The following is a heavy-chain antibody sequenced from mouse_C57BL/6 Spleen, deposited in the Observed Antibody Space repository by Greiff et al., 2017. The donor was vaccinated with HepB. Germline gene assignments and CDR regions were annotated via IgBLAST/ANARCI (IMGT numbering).Heavy chain of an antibody. V-gene: IGHV5-6*01. CDR1: GFTFSSYG. CDR3: ARHTSPTPFAY. CDR2: ISSGGSYT. D-gene: IGHD6-2*01. J-gene: IGHJ3*01. Sequence: EVKLQESGGDLVKPGGSLKLSCAASGFTFSSYGMSWVRQTPDKRLEWVATISSGGSYTYYPDSVKGRFTISRDNAKNTLYLQMSSLKSEDTAMYYCARHTSPTPFAYWGQGTLVTVSA.